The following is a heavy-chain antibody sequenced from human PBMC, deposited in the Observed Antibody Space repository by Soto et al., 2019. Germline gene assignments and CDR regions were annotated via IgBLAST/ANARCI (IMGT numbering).Heavy chain of an antibody. J-gene: IGHJ2*01. CDR3: AREGYCTNTRCQADWYFDL. CDR1: GFTFGRYD. Sequence: EVQLVESGGGLVQPGGSLRLSCAASGFTFGRYDMHWVRQGTGKGPEWVSAIGSAGDTYYPVSVKGRFTISRENAKNSLYLQMTSLRAEDTAVYYCAREGYCTNTRCQADWYFDLWGRGTLVTVSS. D-gene: IGHD2-2*01. V-gene: IGHV3-13*01. CDR2: IGSAGDT.